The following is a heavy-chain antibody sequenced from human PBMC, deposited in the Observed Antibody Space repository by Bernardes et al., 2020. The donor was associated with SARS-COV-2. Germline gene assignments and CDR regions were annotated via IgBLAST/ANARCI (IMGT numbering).Heavy chain of an antibody. CDR3: ARGTTVTTFFSRYYYYDMDV. CDR1: GASIGRGYY. D-gene: IGHD4-4*01. CDR2: VYYTGTT. Sequence: SETLSLTCSVSGASIGRGYYWSWIRQFPGKGLEWLGYVYYTGTTYYNSSLKSRLSISVDTSENQFSLRLSSVTAADTAVYYCARGTTVTTFFSRYYYYDMDVWGQGTTVTVSS. V-gene: IGHV4-31*03. J-gene: IGHJ6*02.